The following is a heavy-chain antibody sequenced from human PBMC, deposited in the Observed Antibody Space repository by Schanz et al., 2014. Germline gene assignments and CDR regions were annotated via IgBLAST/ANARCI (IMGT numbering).Heavy chain of an antibody. D-gene: IGHD1-26*01. CDR1: GFSVGNKY. CDR3: ERGGRAYYLDV. V-gene: IGHV3-66*01. CDR2: IYIGGNT. J-gene: IGHJ4*01. Sequence: EVQLVESGGGLVQPGGSLRLSCAASGFSVGNKYMNWVRQAPGKGLEWVSFIYIGGNTYYADSVKGRFTISRDNSKNAVYMQRNSLRAEDTAVYYCERGGRAYYLDVRGHGTLVTVSS.